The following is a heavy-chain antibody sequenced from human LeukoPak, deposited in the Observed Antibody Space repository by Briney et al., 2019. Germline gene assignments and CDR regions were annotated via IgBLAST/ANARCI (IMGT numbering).Heavy chain of an antibody. J-gene: IGHJ3*02. CDR1: GYAFADYW. CDR2: IYPGDSDT. Sequence: GESLKISCRVFGYAFADYWIGWVRQMPGKGLEWMGIIYPGDSDTRYSPSFQGRVTISADKSISTAYLQWSSLKASDTAMYYCARREGAYCGGDCQKSAFDIWGQGTMVTVSS. CDR3: ARREGAYCGGDCQKSAFDI. V-gene: IGHV5-51*01. D-gene: IGHD2-21*02.